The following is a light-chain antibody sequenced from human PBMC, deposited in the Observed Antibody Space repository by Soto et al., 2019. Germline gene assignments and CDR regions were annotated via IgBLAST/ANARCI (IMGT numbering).Light chain of an antibody. CDR1: QSIHSW. J-gene: IGKJ2*01. CDR3: QQYQSYPDT. V-gene: IGKV1-5*03. CDR2: KAS. Sequence: DIPMTQSPSTVSSSVGDRVTITCRATQSIHSWLAWYQQTPGKAPKLLIYKASSVESGVPSRFSGGGYGTEFTLTNSSLQPDDFATYYCQQYQSYPDTFGQGTKLEIK.